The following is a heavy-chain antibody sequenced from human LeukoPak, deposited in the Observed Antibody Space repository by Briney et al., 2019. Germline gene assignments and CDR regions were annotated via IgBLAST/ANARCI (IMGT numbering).Heavy chain of an antibody. D-gene: IGHD5-18*01. CDR2: ISSSSYI. J-gene: IGHJ4*02. CDR1: GFTVSSNY. Sequence: GGSLRLSCAASGFTVSSNYMSWVRQAPGKGLEWVSSISSSSYIYYADSVKGRFTISRDNAKNSLYLQMNSLRAEDTAIYYCARASGYSYVYGAFDYWGQGTLVTVSS. CDR3: ARASGYSYVYGAFDY. V-gene: IGHV3-69-1*02.